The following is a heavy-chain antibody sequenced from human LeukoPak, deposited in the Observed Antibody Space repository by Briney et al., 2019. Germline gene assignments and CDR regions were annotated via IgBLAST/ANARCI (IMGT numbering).Heavy chain of an antibody. D-gene: IGHD4-17*01. CDR2: IIPIFGTA. CDR1: GGTFSSYA. CDR3: ARGEAYGDYPSEFDY. V-gene: IGHV1-69*13. J-gene: IGHJ4*02. Sequence: SVKVSCKASGGTFSSYAISWVRQAPGQGLEWMGGIIPIFGTANYAQKFQGRVTVTADESTSTAYMELSSLRSEDTAVYYCARGEAYGDYPSEFDYWGQGTLVTVSS.